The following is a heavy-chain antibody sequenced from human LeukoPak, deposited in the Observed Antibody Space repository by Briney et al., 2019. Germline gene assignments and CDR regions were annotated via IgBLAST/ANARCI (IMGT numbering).Heavy chain of an antibody. CDR2: ISSSSSYT. J-gene: IGHJ4*02. D-gene: IGHD6-13*01. CDR1: GFTFSDYY. CDR3: ARDLVSSSWSFDY. Sequence: GGSLRLSCAASGFTFSDYYMSWIRQAPGKGLEWVSYISSSSSYTNYADSVKGRFTISRDNAKNSLYLQMNSLRAEDTAVYYCARDLVSSSWSFDYWGQGTLVTVSS. V-gene: IGHV3-11*05.